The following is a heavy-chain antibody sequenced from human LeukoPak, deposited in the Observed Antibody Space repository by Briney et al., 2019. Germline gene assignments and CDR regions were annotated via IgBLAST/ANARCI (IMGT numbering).Heavy chain of an antibody. CDR2: INHSGST. CDR1: GESFNDYY. V-gene: IGHV4-34*01. J-gene: IGHJ6*02. CDR3: ARGHRDGYNSHYSYTMDV. Sequence: SETLSLTCAVYGESFNDYYWSWIRQPPGKGLEWIGEINHSGSTNYNPSLKSRVTISVDTSKNQFSLKLSSVTAADTAVYFCARGHRDGYNSHYSYTMDVWGQGTTVTVSS. D-gene: IGHD5-24*01.